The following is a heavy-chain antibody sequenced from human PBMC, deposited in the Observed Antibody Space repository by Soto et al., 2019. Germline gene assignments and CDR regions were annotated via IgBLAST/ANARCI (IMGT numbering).Heavy chain of an antibody. D-gene: IGHD3-10*01. CDR2: IYHSGST. CDR1: GGSISSSNW. J-gene: IGHJ6*02. CDR3: ARGRLLWFGEDEQVLDV. Sequence: QVQLQESGPGLVKPSWTLSLTCAVSGGSISSSNWWSWVRQPPGKGLEWIGEIYHSGSTNYNPSLKSRVTISVDKSKNQFSLKLSSVTAADTAVYYCARGRLLWFGEDEQVLDVWGQGTTVTVSS. V-gene: IGHV4-4*02.